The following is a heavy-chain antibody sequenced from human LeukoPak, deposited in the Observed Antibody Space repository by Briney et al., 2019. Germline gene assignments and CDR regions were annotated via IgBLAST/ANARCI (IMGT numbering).Heavy chain of an antibody. Sequence: PSETLSLTCAVYGGSFSGYYWSWIRQPPGKGLEWIGEINHSGSTNYNPSLKSRVTISVDTSKNQFSLKLSSVTAADTAVYYCARGVYGYSYGLDYWGQGTLVTVSS. CDR3: ARGVYGYSYGLDY. CDR2: INHSGST. V-gene: IGHV4-34*01. CDR1: GGSFSGYY. J-gene: IGHJ4*02. D-gene: IGHD5-18*01.